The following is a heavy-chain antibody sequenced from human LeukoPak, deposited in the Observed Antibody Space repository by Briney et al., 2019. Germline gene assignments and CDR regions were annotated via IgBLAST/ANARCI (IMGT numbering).Heavy chain of an antibody. CDR1: GDSISGSY. CDR2: IHYSGRA. Sequence: SETLSLTCTVSGDSISGSYWTWVRQPPGQGLEWIGQIHYSGRADYNPSLKRRITISVVTSKNQMSLTLTSVTAADTAIYYCVKFGVDYDMGVWGQGTTVTVSS. CDR3: VKFGVDYDMGV. J-gene: IGHJ6*02. V-gene: IGHV4-59*01. D-gene: IGHD3-16*01.